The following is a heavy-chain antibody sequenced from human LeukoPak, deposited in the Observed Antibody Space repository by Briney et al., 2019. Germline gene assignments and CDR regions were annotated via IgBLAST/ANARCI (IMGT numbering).Heavy chain of an antibody. V-gene: IGHV4-38-2*02. CDR3: ARAEVIAIQFVC. D-gene: IGHD2-21*01. Sequence: SETLSLTCTVSGYSISSGCYWGWIRQPPGKGLEWIGSIYHSGSTYYTPSLKSRVTISVDTSKKQFSLKLRSVTAADTAVYYCARAEVIAIQFVCWG. CDR1: GYSISSGCY. CDR2: IYHSGST. J-gene: IGHJ6*01.